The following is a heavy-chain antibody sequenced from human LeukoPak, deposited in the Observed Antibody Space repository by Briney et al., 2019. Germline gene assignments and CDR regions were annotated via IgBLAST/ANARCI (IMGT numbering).Heavy chain of an antibody. CDR2: INHSGST. D-gene: IGHD3-16*02. CDR3: ARHIGGGIEDMDV. Sequence: SETLSLTCAVYGGSFSGYYWSWIRQPPGKGLEWIGEINHSGSTNYNPSLKSRVTISVDTSKNQFFLKMSSVTAADTAVYYCARHIGGGIEDMDVWGKGTKVTASS. J-gene: IGHJ6*03. CDR1: GGSFSGYY. V-gene: IGHV4-34*01.